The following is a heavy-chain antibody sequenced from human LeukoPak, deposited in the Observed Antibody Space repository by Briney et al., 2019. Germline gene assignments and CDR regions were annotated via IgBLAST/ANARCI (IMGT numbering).Heavy chain of an antibody. J-gene: IGHJ3*02. Sequence: PSQTLSPTCTVSSGSLSRSSYYWGSIPQPPAKGLERIGNIYYSGSTHSNPSRKGRVTLSVDTSQNQFSLKLSSVTAADTAVYYCARDSGRYAHTTYASCGQGTMVTAS. CDR3: ARDSGRYAHTTYAS. CDR1: SGSLSRSSYY. CDR2: IYYSGST. V-gene: IGHV4-39*07. D-gene: IGHD1-26*01.